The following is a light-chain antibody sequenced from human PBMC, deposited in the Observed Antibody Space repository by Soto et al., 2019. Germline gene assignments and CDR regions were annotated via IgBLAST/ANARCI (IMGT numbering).Light chain of an antibody. V-gene: IGLV2-8*01. CDR1: KTGTGVYDF. CDR2: EVF. Sequence: QCVLTQPPSASGSPGQSVTISCTGTKTGTGVYDFVSWYQHPPGKAPRLIIYEVFQRPPGVPDRFSGSKSGNTASLTVSGLQAADEADYFCKSYAGSNTDVFGSGTKVTVL. J-gene: IGLJ1*01. CDR3: KSYAGSNTDV.